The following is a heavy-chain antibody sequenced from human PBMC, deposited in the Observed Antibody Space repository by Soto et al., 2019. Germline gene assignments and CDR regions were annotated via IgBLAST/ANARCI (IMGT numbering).Heavy chain of an antibody. CDR3: AHSNYHYILTEGAYFDL. J-gene: IGHJ2*01. Sequence: QITLKESGPTLVNPTQTLTLTCTFSGFSLSTSGVGVGWIRQPPGKALEWLALIYWDDDKRYSPSLKSRLTITKDTSKNQVVLTMTNMDPVDTATYYCAHSNYHYILTEGAYFDLWGRGTLVTVSS. D-gene: IGHD3-9*01. V-gene: IGHV2-5*02. CDR2: IYWDDDK. CDR1: GFSLSTSGVG.